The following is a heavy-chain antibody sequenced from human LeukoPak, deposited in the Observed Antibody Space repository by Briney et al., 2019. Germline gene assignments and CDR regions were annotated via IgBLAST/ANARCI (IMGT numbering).Heavy chain of an antibody. V-gene: IGHV4-39*01. CDR1: GDSISSGNYY. Sequence: SETLSLTCTVSGDSISSGNYYWGWIRQPPGKGLEWIGSIYYSGSTYYNPSLKSRVTISVDTSKNQFSLKLSSVTAADTAVYYCAGQGDYNWFDPWGQGTLVPVSS. CDR3: AGQGDYNWFDP. J-gene: IGHJ5*02. CDR2: IYYSGST.